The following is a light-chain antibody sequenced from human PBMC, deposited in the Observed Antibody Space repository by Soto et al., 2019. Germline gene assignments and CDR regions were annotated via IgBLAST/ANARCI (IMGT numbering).Light chain of an antibody. Sequence: QSALTQPASMSGSPGQSITISCTGTSGDVGFYDFVSWYQQHPGKVPRLIIYGVTKRPSGVSHRFSGSESGNTASLTISGLQVEDEADYSCASYTGSSTYVFGGGTQLTVL. V-gene: IGLV2-14*03. CDR3: ASYTGSSTYV. CDR1: SGDVGFYDF. CDR2: GVT. J-gene: IGLJ3*02.